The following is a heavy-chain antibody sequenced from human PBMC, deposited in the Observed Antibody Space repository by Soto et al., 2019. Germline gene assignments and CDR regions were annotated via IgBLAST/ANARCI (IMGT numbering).Heavy chain of an antibody. D-gene: IGHD3-9*01. CDR3: ARYYDILNWFDP. J-gene: IGHJ5*02. Sequence: GASVKVSCKASGGTFSSYAISWVRQAPGQGLEWMGGIIPIFGTANYAQKFQGRVTITADESTSTAYMELSSLRSEDTAVYYCARYYDILNWFDPWGQGTLVTVSS. V-gene: IGHV1-69*13. CDR2: IIPIFGTA. CDR1: GGTFSSYA.